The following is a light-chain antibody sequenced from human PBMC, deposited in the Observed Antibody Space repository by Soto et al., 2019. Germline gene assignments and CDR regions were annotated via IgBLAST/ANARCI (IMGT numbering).Light chain of an antibody. Sequence: FMLTQPHSVSESPGKTVTISCTRSGGSIASNFVQWYQQRPGSAPTSVVYEDNRRPSGVPDRFSGSIDSSSNSASLTISGLKTEDEADYYCQSYDSNNHVVFGGGTKLTVL. V-gene: IGLV6-57*03. CDR1: GGSIASNF. J-gene: IGLJ2*01. CDR2: EDN. CDR3: QSYDSNNHVV.